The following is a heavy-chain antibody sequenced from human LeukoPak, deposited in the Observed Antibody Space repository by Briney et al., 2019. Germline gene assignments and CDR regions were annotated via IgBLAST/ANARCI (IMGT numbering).Heavy chain of an antibody. Sequence: PGGPLRLSGAASGSTFSIFGMPWVGQAPGRGLEWVAVIWNDGSNKYYADSVKGRFTISRDNSKNTLYLQMNSLRTEDMAVYYCARAVGPFDYWGQGTLVTVSS. CDR1: GSTFSIFG. CDR2: IWNDGSNK. J-gene: IGHJ4*02. V-gene: IGHV3-33*01. CDR3: ARAVGPFDY. D-gene: IGHD2-15*01.